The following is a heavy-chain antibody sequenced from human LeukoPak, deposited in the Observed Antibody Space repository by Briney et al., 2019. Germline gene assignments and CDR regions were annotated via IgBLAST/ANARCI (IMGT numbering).Heavy chain of an antibody. V-gene: IGHV1-46*01. CDR3: AIWNLSSGWYLDY. D-gene: IGHD6-19*01. CDR1: GYTCTSYY. J-gene: IGHJ4*02. CDR2: INPSGGST. Sequence: ASGKVCCKASGYTCTSYYMHWGRQAAGQGLEGRGIINPSGGSTSYAQKFQGRVTMTRDTSTSTVYMELSSLRSEDMAVYYCAIWNLSSGWYLDYWGQGTLVTVSS.